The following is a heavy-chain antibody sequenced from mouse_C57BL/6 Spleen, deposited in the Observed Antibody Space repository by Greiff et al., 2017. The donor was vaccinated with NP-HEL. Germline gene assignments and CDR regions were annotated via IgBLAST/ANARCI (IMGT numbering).Heavy chain of an antibody. CDR3: ASGGLWYFDV. Sequence: EVQGVESGGGLVQPGGSLKLSCAASGFTFSDYYMYWVRQTPEKRLEWVAYISNGGGSTYSPDTVKGRFTISRDNAKNTLYLQMSRLKSEDTAMYYCASGGLWYFDVWGTGTTVTVSS. V-gene: IGHV5-12*01. D-gene: IGHD3-1*01. CDR1: GFTFSDYY. CDR2: ISNGGGST. J-gene: IGHJ1*03.